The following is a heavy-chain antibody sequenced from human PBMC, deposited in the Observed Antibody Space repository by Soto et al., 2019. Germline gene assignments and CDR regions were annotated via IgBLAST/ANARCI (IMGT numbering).Heavy chain of an antibody. Sequence: PGGSLRLYCAASQFNFHRYRMSWPRHAPGKGLEWVANIKQDGSNTYYADSVKGRFTISRDSAKNSVYLQINSLTSADTALYYCACESGGSQYGRFDYWGQGTQVTVSS. CDR1: QFNFHRYR. CDR3: ACESGGSQYGRFDY. CDR2: IKQDGSNT. D-gene: IGHD1-26*01. V-gene: IGHV3-7*01. J-gene: IGHJ4*02.